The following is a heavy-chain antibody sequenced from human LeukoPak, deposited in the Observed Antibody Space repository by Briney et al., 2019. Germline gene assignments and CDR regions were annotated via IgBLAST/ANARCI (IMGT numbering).Heavy chain of an antibody. CDR2: IYPRDGST. J-gene: IGHJ5*02. Sequence: ASVKVSCKASGYTFTSNYIHWVRQAPGQGLEWMGMIYPRDGSTSYAQKFQGRVTMTRDTSISTAYMELSRLRSDDTAVYYCARGRRQAVAGYSNANWFDPWGQGTLVTVSS. V-gene: IGHV1-46*01. CDR1: GYTFTSNY. CDR3: ARGRRQAVAGYSNANWFDP. D-gene: IGHD6-19*01.